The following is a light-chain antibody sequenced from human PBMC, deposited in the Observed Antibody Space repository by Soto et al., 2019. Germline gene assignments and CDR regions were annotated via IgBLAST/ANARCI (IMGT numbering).Light chain of an antibody. CDR3: QQYNNWPTIT. Sequence: EIVLTQSPGTLFLSPGERATLSCRAGQSVSSSYLAWYQQKPGQAPRLLXYGASTRANGIPARFSGSGSGTELTLTISSLQSADFAVYSCQQYNNWPTITFGQGTRLEIK. J-gene: IGKJ5*01. V-gene: IGKV3-15*01. CDR2: GAS. CDR1: QSVSSSY.